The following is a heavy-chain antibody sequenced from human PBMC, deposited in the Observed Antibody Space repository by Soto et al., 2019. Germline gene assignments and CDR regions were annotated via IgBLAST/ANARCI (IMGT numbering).Heavy chain of an antibody. CDR2: IKSKTDGGTT. J-gene: IGHJ4*02. D-gene: IGHD5-12*01. Sequence: GGSLRLSCAASGFTFSNAWMSWVRQAPGKGLEWVGRIKSKTDGGTTDYAAPVKGRFTISRDDSKNTLYLQMNSLKTEDTAVYYCTTVVGGGYGTFDYWGQGTLVTVSS. V-gene: IGHV3-15*01. CDR3: TTVVGGGYGTFDY. CDR1: GFTFSNAW.